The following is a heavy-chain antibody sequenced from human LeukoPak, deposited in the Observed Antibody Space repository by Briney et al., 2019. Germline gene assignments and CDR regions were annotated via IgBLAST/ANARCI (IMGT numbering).Heavy chain of an antibody. J-gene: IGHJ6*02. CDR2: ITSSGTPI. CDR1: GFTFSDYY. V-gene: IGHV3-11*04. CDR3: ARDGMGIWFGELLDYYYGMDV. D-gene: IGHD3-10*01. Sequence: GGSLRLSCAASGFTFSDYYMGWIRQAPGKGLECVSYITSSGTPIYYADSVKGRFTISRDNAKNSLNLQLNSLRAEDTAVYYCARDGMGIWFGELLDYYYGMDVWGQGTTVTVSS.